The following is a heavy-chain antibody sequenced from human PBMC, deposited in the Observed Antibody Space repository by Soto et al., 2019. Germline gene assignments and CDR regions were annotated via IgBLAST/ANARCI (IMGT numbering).Heavy chain of an antibody. V-gene: IGHV1-69*12. J-gene: IGHJ6*02. CDR2: IIPIFGTA. CDR1: GGTFSSYA. D-gene: IGHD2-2*01. Sequence: QVQLVQSGAEVKKPGSSVKVSCKASGGTFSSYAISWVRQAPGQGLEWMGGIIPIFGTANYAQKFQGRVTITAGESTSTAHMELSSLRSEDTAVYYCARKLVSAAMHYYYYYGMDVWGQGTTVTVSS. CDR3: ARKLVSAAMHYYYYYGMDV.